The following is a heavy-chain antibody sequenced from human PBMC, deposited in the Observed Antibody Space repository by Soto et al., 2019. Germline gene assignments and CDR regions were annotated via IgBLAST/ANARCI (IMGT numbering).Heavy chain of an antibody. CDR1: GYAFTDNY. CDR3: ARASARGFSGFVLDS. Sequence: GDSVKGCFKASGYAFTDNYIHLVRLAPGQGLDWIGWIKADTGATNFSQKFHGRVTMTRYTSISTAYMEVNSLRSADTAVYYCARASARGFSGFVLDSWGQGTLVTVSS. J-gene: IGHJ4*02. CDR2: IKADTGAT. V-gene: IGHV1-2*02. D-gene: IGHD5-12*01.